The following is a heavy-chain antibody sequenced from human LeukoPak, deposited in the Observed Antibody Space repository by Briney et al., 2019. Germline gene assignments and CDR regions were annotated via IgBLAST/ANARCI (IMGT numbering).Heavy chain of an antibody. V-gene: IGHV3-66*01. CDR2: IYSGGST. CDR1: GFTFGDYA. D-gene: IGHD5-12*01. Sequence: GGSLRLSCTASGFTFGDYAMSWFRQAPGKGLEWVSIIYSGGSTYYADSVKGRFTISRDNSKNTLSLQMNSLRAEDTAVYYCARDLGYSAYATVRGYTFDIWGQGTMVTVSS. J-gene: IGHJ3*02. CDR3: ARDLGYSAYATVRGYTFDI.